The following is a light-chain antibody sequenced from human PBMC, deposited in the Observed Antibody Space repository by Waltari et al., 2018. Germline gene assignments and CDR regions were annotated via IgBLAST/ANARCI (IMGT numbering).Light chain of an antibody. CDR3: HQYNEWPYT. CDR2: VTS. Sequence: MTQSPATLSVYPGETVTLSCKASNSVGNNVAWFQQTPGQAPRLLTYVTSSRSTNIPGRFFGDVAGTDFTLTISGLQSEDFGVYYCHQYNEWPYTFGQGTKVDLK. J-gene: IGKJ2*01. V-gene: IGKV3D-15*01. CDR1: NSVGNN.